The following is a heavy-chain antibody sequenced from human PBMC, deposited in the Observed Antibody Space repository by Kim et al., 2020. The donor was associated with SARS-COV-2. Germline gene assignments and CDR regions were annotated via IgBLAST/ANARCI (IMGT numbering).Heavy chain of an antibody. J-gene: IGHJ4*02. CDR3: ARVRYSYGSDY. CDR2: INHSGST. CDR1: GGSSSGYY. D-gene: IGHD5-18*01. Sequence: SETLSLTCAVYGGSSSGYYWSWIRQPPGKGLEWIGEINHSGSTNYNPSLKSRVTISVDTSKNQFSLKLSSVTAADTAVYYCARVRYSYGSDYWGQGTLVT. V-gene: IGHV4-34*01.